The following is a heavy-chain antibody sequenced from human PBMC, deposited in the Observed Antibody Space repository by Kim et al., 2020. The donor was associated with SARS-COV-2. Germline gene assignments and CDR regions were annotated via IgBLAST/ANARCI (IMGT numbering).Heavy chain of an antibody. V-gene: IGHV1-2*02. CDR1: GYTFTGYY. J-gene: IGHJ5*02. CDR2: INPNSGGT. Sequence: ASVKVSCKASGYTFTGYYMHWVRQAPGQGLEWMGWINPNSGGTNYAQKFQGRVTMTRDTSISTAYMELSRLRSDDTAVYYCAREWSDGDKYNWFDPWGQGTLVTVSS. D-gene: IGHD4-17*01. CDR3: AREWSDGDKYNWFDP.